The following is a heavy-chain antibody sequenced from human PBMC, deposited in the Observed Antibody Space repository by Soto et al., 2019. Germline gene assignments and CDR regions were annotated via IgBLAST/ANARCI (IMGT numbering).Heavy chain of an antibody. Sequence: SETLSLTFCVSCYSICSGYYWCWLRQPPGKGLEWIGSVYHSGTTYSNPSLKSRLTISLDTSKNQFSLKLTSVTAADTAMYYCTRSLFSSSWFAGSWGQGTLVTVSS. D-gene: IGHD6-13*01. CDR3: TRSLFSSSWFAGS. V-gene: IGHV4-38-2*01. CDR1: CYSICSGYY. J-gene: IGHJ5*02. CDR2: VYHSGTT.